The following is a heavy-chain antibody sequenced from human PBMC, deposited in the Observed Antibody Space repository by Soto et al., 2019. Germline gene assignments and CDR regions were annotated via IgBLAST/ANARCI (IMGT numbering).Heavy chain of an antibody. J-gene: IGHJ3*02. CDR3: ARGRTAMEKRSGAFDI. CDR1: GYTFTGYY. D-gene: IGHD5-18*01. CDR2: INPNSGGT. V-gene: IGHV1-2*02. Sequence: GASVKVSCKASGYTFTGYYMHWVRQAPGQGLEWMGWINPNSGGTNYAQKFQGRVTMTRDTSISTAYMELSRLRSDDTAVYYCARGRTAMEKRSGAFDIWGQGTMVTVSS.